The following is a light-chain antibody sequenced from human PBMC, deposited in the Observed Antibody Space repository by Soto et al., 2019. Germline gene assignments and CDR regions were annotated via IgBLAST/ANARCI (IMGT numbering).Light chain of an antibody. CDR1: SSDVGGYNY. V-gene: IGLV2-14*01. CDR3: CSYTTSNTRQIV. J-gene: IGLJ1*01. Sequence: QSVLTQPASVSRSPGQSITISCTGTSSDVGGYNYVSWYQQHPGKAPKFMIYDVSNRPSGVSNRFSCSKSGNTASLTISGLQAEDEADYYCCSYTTSNTRQIVFGTGTKVTVL. CDR2: DVS.